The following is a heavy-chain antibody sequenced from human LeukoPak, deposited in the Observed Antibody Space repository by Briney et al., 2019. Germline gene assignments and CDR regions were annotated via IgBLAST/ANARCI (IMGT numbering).Heavy chain of an antibody. D-gene: IGHD3-22*01. CDR2: ISSSGSTI. CDR1: ALTVSSNY. Sequence: GGSLRLSCAASALTVSSNYMSWVRQPPGKGLEWVSYISSSGSTIFYADSVKGRFTISRHNAKNSLYLQMNSLRAEDTAVYYCARDFDYYDDSGYQTYYFDYWGQGTLVTVSS. J-gene: IGHJ4*02. V-gene: IGHV3-11*01. CDR3: ARDFDYYDDSGYQTYYFDY.